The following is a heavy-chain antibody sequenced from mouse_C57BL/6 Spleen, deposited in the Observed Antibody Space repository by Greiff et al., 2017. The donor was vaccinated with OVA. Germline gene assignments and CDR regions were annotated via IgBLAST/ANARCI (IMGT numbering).Heavy chain of an antibody. Sequence: EVKLQESGPELVKPGASVKMSCKASGYTFTDYNMHWVKQSHGKSLEWIGYINPNNGGTRYNQKFKGTATLTVNKSSSTAYMELRSLTSEDSAVYYCAREGPIYYDFDYWGQGTTLTVSS. CDR3: AREGPIYYDFDY. V-gene: IGHV1-22*01. CDR1: GYTFTDYN. D-gene: IGHD2-4*01. CDR2: INPNNGGT. J-gene: IGHJ2*01.